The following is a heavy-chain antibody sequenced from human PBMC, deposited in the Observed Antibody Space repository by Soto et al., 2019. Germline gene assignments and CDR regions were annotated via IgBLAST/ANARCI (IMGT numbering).Heavy chain of an antibody. V-gene: IGHV3-30*18. J-gene: IGHJ6*02. CDR2: ISYDGSNK. Sequence: QVQLVESGGGVVQPGRSLRLSCAASGFTFSSYGMHWVRQAPGKGLEWVAVISYDGSNKYYADSVKGRFTISRDNSKNTLYLQMNSLRAEDTDVYYCAKRRTYGMDGWGQGTTVTVSS. CDR3: AKRRTYGMDG. CDR1: GFTFSSYG.